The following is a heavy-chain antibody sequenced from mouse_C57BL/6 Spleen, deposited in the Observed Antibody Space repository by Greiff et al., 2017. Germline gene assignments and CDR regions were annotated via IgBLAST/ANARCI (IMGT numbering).Heavy chain of an antibody. CDR1: GFNIKNTY. V-gene: IGHV14-3*01. Sequence: EVQLQESVAELVRPGASVKLSCTASGFNIKNTYMPWVKQRPEQGLEWIGRIDPANGNTKYAPKFQGKATITADTSSNTAYLQLSNLTSEDTAIYYCAKYYYGSSGDCYALDYWGQGTSVTVSS. CDR3: AKYYYGSSGDCYALDY. J-gene: IGHJ4*01. D-gene: IGHD1-1*01. CDR2: IDPANGNT.